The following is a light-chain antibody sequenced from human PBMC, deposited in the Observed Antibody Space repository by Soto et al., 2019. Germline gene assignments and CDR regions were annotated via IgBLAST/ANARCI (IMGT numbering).Light chain of an antibody. CDR2: DAS. J-gene: IGKJ4*01. Sequence: EIVFTQSPTTLSLSPGERATLSPRASQSVTNSLAWYQQKPSQAPRHLVYDASNRATGIPTRFRGSGSGTDFTLTISNLEPEDVAVYYCQQHISWPLTFGGGTKVDI. CDR1: QSVTNS. CDR3: QQHISWPLT. V-gene: IGKV3-11*01.